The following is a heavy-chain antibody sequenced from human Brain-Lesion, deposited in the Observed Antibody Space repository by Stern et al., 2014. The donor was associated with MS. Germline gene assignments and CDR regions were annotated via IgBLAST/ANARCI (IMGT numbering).Heavy chain of an antibody. J-gene: IGHJ6*02. CDR2: ISSTTTYI. V-gene: IGHV3-21*01. CDR3: ARGYGDAYYRGLDV. Sequence: EVQLVESGGGLVKRGGALRRSCAASGFSLRPYSVSWVRQAPGKGLEGVSSISSTTTYIYYVDSVKGRFTISRDNAKNSVFLQMNGLGADDTAVYYCARGYGDAYYRGLDVWGQGTTVTVSS. D-gene: IGHD4-17*01. CDR1: GFSLRPYS.